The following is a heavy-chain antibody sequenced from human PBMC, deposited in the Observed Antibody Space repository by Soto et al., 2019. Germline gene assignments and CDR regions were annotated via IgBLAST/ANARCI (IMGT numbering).Heavy chain of an antibody. CDR1: GYTFTSYG. D-gene: IGHD1-1*01. V-gene: IGHV1-18*01. J-gene: IGHJ5*02. CDR3: ARHNSQWPNWFDP. CDR2: ISAYDGST. Sequence: QVQQVQSGAEVKRPGASAKVSCKASGYTFTSYGFSWVRQAPGQGLKWMGWISAYDGSTNYAQKFQGRVTMTTDTSTSTAYMELKSLRSDDTAVYYCARHNSQWPNWFDPWGQGTLVTVSS.